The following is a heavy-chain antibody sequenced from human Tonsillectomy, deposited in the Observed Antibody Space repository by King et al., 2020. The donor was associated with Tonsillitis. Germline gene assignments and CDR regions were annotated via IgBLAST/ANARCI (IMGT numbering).Heavy chain of an antibody. CDR2: TSYDGSYY. Sequence: VQLVESGGGVVQPGRSLRLSCAASGFTFSAYGMHWVRQAPGKGLEWVAVTSYDGSYYYYADSVKGRFTISRDSSNNTLYLQMNSLRAEDTAVYYCAKDGRAWAGNPTAPFDYWGQGTLVTVSS. V-gene: IGHV3-30*18. J-gene: IGHJ4*02. D-gene: IGHD6-19*01. CDR3: AKDGRAWAGNPTAPFDY. CDR1: GFTFSAYG.